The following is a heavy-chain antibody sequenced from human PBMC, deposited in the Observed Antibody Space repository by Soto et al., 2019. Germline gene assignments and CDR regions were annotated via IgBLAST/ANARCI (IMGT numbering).Heavy chain of an antibody. V-gene: IGHV1-2*04. J-gene: IGHJ6*02. Sequence: ASVKVSCKASGYTFTGYYMHWVRQAPGQGLEWMGWINPNSGGTNYAQKFQGWVTMTRDTSISTAYMELSRLRSDDTAVYYCARDLGSYYYDSSGYKPRHYGMDVWGQGTTVTVSS. CDR3: ARDLGSYYYDSSGYKPRHYGMDV. CDR2: INPNSGGT. D-gene: IGHD3-22*01. CDR1: GYTFTGYY.